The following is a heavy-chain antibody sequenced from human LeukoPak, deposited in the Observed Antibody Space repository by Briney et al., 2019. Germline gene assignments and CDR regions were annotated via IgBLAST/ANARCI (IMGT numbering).Heavy chain of an antibody. CDR2: IYYSGST. J-gene: IGHJ4*02. V-gene: IGHV4-61*01. D-gene: IGHD6-19*01. Sequence: SETLSLTCTVSGGSVSSGSYYWSRIRQPPGKGLEWIGYIYYSGSTNYNPSLKSRVTISVDTSKNQFSLKLSSVTAADTAVYYCARVGSASYSSGWNRKSRVGYFDYWGQGTLVTVSS. CDR1: GGSVSSGSYY. CDR3: ARVGSASYSSGWNRKSRVGYFDY.